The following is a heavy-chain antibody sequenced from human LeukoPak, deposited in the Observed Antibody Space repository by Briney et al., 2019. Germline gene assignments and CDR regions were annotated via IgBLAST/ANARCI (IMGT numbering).Heavy chain of an antibody. V-gene: IGHV4-59*08. CDR2: IYYSGST. J-gene: IGHJ4*02. Sequence: SETLSLTCTVSGGSISSYYWSWIRQPPGKGLEWIGYIYYSGSTSYNPSLKSRVTISVDTSKNQFSLKLSSVTAADTAVYYCARRALDYGDYHLDYWGQGTLVTVSS. CDR3: ARRALDYGDYHLDY. D-gene: IGHD4-17*01. CDR1: GGSISSYY.